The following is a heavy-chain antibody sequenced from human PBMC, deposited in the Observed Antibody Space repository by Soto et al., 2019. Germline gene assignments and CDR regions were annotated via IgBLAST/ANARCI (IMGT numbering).Heavy chain of an antibody. CDR3: ARIRTFENWFDP. CDR2: IFSSGEK. Sequence: QVTLKESGPVQVKPTETLTLTCTVSGFSLTNARMGVSWIRQPPGKALEWLAHIFSSGEKSYSMSLKSRLTISKDSSGSQVVLSMTKMDPVDTATYYCARIRTFENWFDPWGQGTLVTVSS. V-gene: IGHV2-26*01. D-gene: IGHD1-7*01. CDR1: GFSLTNARMG. J-gene: IGHJ5*02.